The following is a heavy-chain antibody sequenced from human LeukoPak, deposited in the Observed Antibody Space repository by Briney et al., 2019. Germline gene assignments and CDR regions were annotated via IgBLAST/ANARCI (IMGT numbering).Heavy chain of an antibody. CDR3: ARELVVTAGDHYYYGMGV. CDR1: GFTFSSYE. CDR2: IYSGGTT. Sequence: GGSLRLSCAASGFTFSSYEMNWVRQAPGKGLEWVSVIYSGGTTYYADSVKGRFTISRDNSKNTLFLQMNSLRAEDTAVYYCARELVVTAGDHYYYGMGVWGQGTTVTVSS. D-gene: IGHD2-8*02. V-gene: IGHV3-53*01. J-gene: IGHJ6*02.